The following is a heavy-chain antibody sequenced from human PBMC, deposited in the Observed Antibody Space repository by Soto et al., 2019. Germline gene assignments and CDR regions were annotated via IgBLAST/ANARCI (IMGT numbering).Heavy chain of an antibody. D-gene: IGHD3-16*02. J-gene: IGHJ3*02. CDR1: GFTFSSYS. CDR3: ARDFPYDYIWGSYRQNDAFDI. Sequence: GGSLRLSCAASGFTFSSYSMNWVRQAPGKGLEWVSYISSSSSTIYYADSVKGRSTISRDNAKNSLYLQMNSLRAEDTAVYYCARDFPYDYIWGSYRQNDAFDIWGQGTMVTVSS. V-gene: IGHV3-48*01. CDR2: ISSSSSTI.